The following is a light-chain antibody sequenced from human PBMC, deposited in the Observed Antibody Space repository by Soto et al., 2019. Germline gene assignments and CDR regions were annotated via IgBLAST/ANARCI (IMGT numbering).Light chain of an antibody. V-gene: IGKV4-1*01. Sequence: DSVLTHSPDYPAVSLGERASINCKASQSVLYSSNNKNYLAWYQQKPGQPPKLLIYWASTRESGVPDRFSGSGSGTDFTLTISSLQSEDFAVYYCQQYNNWPPWTFGQGTKVDI. CDR3: QQYNNWPPWT. J-gene: IGKJ1*01. CDR2: WAS. CDR1: QSVLYSSNNKNY.